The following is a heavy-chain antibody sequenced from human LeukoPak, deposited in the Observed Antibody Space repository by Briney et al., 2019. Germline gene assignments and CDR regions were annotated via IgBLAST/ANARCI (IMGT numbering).Heavy chain of an antibody. J-gene: IGHJ4*02. V-gene: IGHV3-23*01. D-gene: IGHD2-8*01. CDR3: AKAAVPGTKYYFDS. CDR1: GFTFSSYA. CDR2: ISGSGSST. Sequence: GGSLRLSCAASGFTFSSYAMGWGRQAPGKGLEWVSSISGSGSSTYYADSVKGRFTIYRDSSKDKLYLQMNTLRAEDTALYYCAKAAVPGTKYYFDSWGQGTLVTVSS.